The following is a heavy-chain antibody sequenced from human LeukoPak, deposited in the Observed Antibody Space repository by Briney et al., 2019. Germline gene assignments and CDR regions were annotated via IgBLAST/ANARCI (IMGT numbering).Heavy chain of an antibody. V-gene: IGHV3-49*04. D-gene: IGHD2-21*02. J-gene: IGHJ4*02. CDR2: IRGKAYGGTT. Sequence: GRSLRLSCTASGFTFGDYAMSWVRQAPGKGLEWVGFIRGKAYGGTTEYAASVKGRFTISRDDSKSIAYLQMNSLKTEDTAVYYCTTAGFDYWGQGTLVTVSS. CDR3: TTAGFDY. CDR1: GFTFGDYA.